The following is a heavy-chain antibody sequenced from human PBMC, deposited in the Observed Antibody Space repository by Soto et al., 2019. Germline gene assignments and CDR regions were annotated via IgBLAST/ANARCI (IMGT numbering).Heavy chain of an antibody. D-gene: IGHD3-10*01. CDR3: ARQNYGSGSTYFDY. CDR1: GGSISSYY. CDR2: IYYSGST. J-gene: IGHJ4*02. Sequence: QVQLQESGPGLVKPSETLSLTCTVSGGSISSYYWSWIRQPPGKGLEWIGYIYYSGSTNYNPSLKSRVTISVDTSKNQFSLKLNSMTAADTAVYDCARQNYGSGSTYFDYWGQGTLVTVSS. V-gene: IGHV4-59*08.